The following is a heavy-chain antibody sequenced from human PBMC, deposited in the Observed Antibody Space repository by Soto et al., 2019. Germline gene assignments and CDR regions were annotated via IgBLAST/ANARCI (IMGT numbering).Heavy chain of an antibody. D-gene: IGHD6-19*01. CDR3: ARTIGC. CDR2: IYYIGST. CDR1: GGSISSGGYY. Sequence: QVQLQESGPGLVKPSQTLSLTCTVSGGSISSGGYYWSWIGQHPGKGLEWIGSIYYIGSTYYNPSLXCXXTSSVDTAKKQFAVKLSSGTPADTALYYCARTIGCGGQGTLSTVSS. V-gene: IGHV4-31*03. J-gene: IGHJ4*02.